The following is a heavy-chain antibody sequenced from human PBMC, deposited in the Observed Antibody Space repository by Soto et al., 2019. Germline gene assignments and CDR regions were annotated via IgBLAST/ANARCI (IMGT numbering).Heavy chain of an antibody. CDR1: GFTFGSYP. D-gene: IGHD6-13*01. V-gene: IGHV3-64*01. CDR3: AREGMSRPRWVFDY. Sequence: EVQLVESGGGLVQPGGSLRLSCAASGFTFGSYPMHWVRQAPGKGLEYVSAISTNGDSTFYANSVKGRFTISRDNSKHTLYLQMGSLSAEDMGVYYCAREGMSRPRWVFDYWGQGTLVTASS. J-gene: IGHJ4*02. CDR2: ISTNGDST.